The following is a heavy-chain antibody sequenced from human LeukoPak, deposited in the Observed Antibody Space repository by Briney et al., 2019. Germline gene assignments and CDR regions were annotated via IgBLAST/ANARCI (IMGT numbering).Heavy chain of an antibody. CDR3: ARTTSGYSSGWYYFDY. CDR1: GFTFSRFG. CDR2: ISFDGSNK. Sequence: GGSLRLSCAASGFTFSRFGMDWGRQAPGKGREWVAVISFDGSNKYYADSVKGRFTLFRDHSKHTLYLQMNSLRAEDTAVYYCARTTSGYSSGWYYFDYWGQGTLVTVSS. J-gene: IGHJ4*02. D-gene: IGHD6-19*01. V-gene: IGHV3-30*03.